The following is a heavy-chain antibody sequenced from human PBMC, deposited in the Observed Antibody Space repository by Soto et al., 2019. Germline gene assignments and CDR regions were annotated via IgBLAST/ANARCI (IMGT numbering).Heavy chain of an antibody. Sequence: QVQLVQSGAEVKKPGASVKVSCKASGYNFIDYDINWMRQSTGQGLEWMGWMTPNSGNTGYAQKFPGRVTLTSDTSIGTAYMELSSLKTEDTAVYYCSRNPYGSGLFDPWGQGTLVTVSS. J-gene: IGHJ5*02. V-gene: IGHV1-8*01. CDR2: MTPNSGNT. D-gene: IGHD6-19*01. CDR3: SRNPYGSGLFDP. CDR1: GYNFIDYD.